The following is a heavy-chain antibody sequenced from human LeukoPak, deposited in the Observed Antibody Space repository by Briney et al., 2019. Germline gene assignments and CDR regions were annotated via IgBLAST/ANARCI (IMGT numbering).Heavy chain of an antibody. CDR3: ARAGGRVVTAIDAY. Sequence: GASVKVSRKTSGYTFASYGINWVRQAPGQGLEWMGWISAYNGNINYAQKFQGRVTMTTDTSTSTVYLELRSLRSDDTAIYYCARAGGRVVTAIDAYWGQGTLVTVSS. J-gene: IGHJ4*02. CDR2: ISAYNGNI. V-gene: IGHV1-18*01. D-gene: IGHD2-21*02. CDR1: GYTFASYG.